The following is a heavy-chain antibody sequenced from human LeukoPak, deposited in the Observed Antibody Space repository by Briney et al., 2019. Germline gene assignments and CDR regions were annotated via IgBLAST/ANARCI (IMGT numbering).Heavy chain of an antibody. V-gene: IGHV4-59*08. CDR1: GGSISSYY. Sequence: ASETLSLTCTVSGGSISSYYWSWIRQPPGKELEWIAYISDIGSINYNPSLKSRVTISLDTSKNQFSLKLSSVTAADTAVYYCAGHHPRNTVDFWGQGTLVTVSS. D-gene: IGHD2/OR15-2a*01. J-gene: IGHJ4*02. CDR2: ISDIGSI. CDR3: AGHHPRNTVDF.